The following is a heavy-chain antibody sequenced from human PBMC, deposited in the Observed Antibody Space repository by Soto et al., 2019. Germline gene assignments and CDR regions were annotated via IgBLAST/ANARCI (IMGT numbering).Heavy chain of an antibody. Sequence: ASVKVSCKASGYTFTSYAMHWVRQAPGQRLEWMGWINAYNGNTNYAQKLQGRVTMTTDTSTSTAYMELRSLRSDDTAVYYCAREDYYYDSSGYYSAYGMDVWGQGTTVTV. D-gene: IGHD3-22*01. CDR1: GYTFTSYA. CDR3: AREDYYYDSSGYYSAYGMDV. J-gene: IGHJ6*02. CDR2: INAYNGNT. V-gene: IGHV1-18*01.